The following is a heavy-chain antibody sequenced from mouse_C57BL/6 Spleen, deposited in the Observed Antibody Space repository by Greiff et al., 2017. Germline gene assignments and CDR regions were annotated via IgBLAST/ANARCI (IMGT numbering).Heavy chain of an antibody. CDR3: TRVDYYGSSPAWFDD. D-gene: IGHD1-1*01. J-gene: IGHJ3*01. CDR1: GFTFSSYA. CDR2: ISSGGDYI. Sequence: DVQLVESGEGLVKPGGSLKLSCAASGFTFSSYAMSWVRQTPEKRLEWVAYISSGGDYIYYADTVKGRFTISRDNARNTLYLQMSSLKSEDTAMYYGTRVDYYGSSPAWFDDWGQGTLVTVSA. V-gene: IGHV5-9-1*02.